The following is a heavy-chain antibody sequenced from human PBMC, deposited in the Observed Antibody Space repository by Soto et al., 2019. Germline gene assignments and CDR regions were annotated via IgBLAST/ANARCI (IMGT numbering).Heavy chain of an antibody. Sequence: SETLSLTCTVSGGSISSYYWSWIRQPPGKGLEWIGYIYYSGSTNYNPSLKSRVTISVDTSKNQFSLKLSSVTAADTAVYYCARGQRFGEFYLYYYYYGMDVWGQGTTVTVSS. CDR1: GGSISSYY. CDR3: ARGQRFGEFYLYYYYYGMDV. D-gene: IGHD3-10*01. J-gene: IGHJ6*02. V-gene: IGHV4-59*01. CDR2: IYYSGST.